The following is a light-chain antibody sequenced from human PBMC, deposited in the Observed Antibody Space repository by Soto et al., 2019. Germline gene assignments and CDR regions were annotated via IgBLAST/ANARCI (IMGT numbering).Light chain of an antibody. V-gene: IGKV3-15*01. J-gene: IGKJ4*01. CDR1: QNISSY. CDR3: QRYNNWPLT. Sequence: EIVLTQSPGTLSLSPGERATLSCRASQNISSYLAWYQHKPGQTPRLLIYDTSTRATGVPARFSGSRSGTEFTLTINSLQSEDLAVYYCQRYNNWPLTFGGGTKVDIK. CDR2: DTS.